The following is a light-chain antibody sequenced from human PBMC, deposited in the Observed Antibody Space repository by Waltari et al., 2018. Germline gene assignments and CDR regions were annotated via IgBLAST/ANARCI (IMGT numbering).Light chain of an antibody. V-gene: IGKV3-11*01. CDR3: QQRSNWPPA. J-gene: IGKJ2*01. CDR1: QSVSSY. CDR2: DAS. Sequence: EIVLTQSPATLSLSPGERATLSCRASQSVSSYLAWYQQKPGQAPRLLIYDASNRATGIPARFSGSESGTDFTLTISSLEPEDFAVYDCQQRSNWPPAFGQGTKLEIK.